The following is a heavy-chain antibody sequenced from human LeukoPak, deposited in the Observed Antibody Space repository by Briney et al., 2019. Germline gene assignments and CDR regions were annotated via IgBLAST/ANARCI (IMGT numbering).Heavy chain of an antibody. D-gene: IGHD3-16*02. J-gene: IGHJ4*02. CDR1: GFTFSSYA. CDR3: ARDRRMITFGGVIV. V-gene: IGHV3-30*04. Sequence: GGSLRLSCAASGFTFSSYAMHWVRQAPGQGLEWVAVISYDGSNKYYADSVKGRFTISRDNSKNTLYLQMNSLRAEDTAVYYCARDRRMITFGGVIVWGQGTLVTVSS. CDR2: ISYDGSNK.